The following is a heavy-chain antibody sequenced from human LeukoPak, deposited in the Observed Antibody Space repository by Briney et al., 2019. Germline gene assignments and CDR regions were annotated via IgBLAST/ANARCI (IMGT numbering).Heavy chain of an antibody. D-gene: IGHD3-9*01. CDR1: GFTFSSFG. CDR2: ISSSSSTI. V-gene: IGHV3-48*01. J-gene: IGHJ4*02. CDR3: ARAGDFDLSRIDY. Sequence: EGSLRLSCAASGFTFSSFGMNWVRQAPGKGLEWVSYISSSSSTIYYADSVKGRFTISRDNAKNSLYLQMNSLRAEDTAVYYCARAGDFDLSRIDYWGQGTLVTVSS.